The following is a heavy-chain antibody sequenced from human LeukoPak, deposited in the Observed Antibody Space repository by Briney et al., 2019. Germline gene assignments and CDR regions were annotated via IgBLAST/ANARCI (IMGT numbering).Heavy chain of an antibody. CDR3: ARGSDETVTISGWFDP. V-gene: IGHV3-66*02. Sequence: GGSLRLSCAASGFTVSSNYMTWVRQAPGRGLEWVSLTYSGGNTDYADSVKGRFTISRDNAKNTLYLQMNSLRVEDTAVYYCARGSDETVTISGWFDPWGQGTLVTVSS. CDR2: TYSGGNT. D-gene: IGHD4-17*01. J-gene: IGHJ5*02. CDR1: GFTVSSNY.